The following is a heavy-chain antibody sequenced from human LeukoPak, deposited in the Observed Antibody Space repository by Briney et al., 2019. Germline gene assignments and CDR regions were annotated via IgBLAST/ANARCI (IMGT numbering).Heavy chain of an antibody. J-gene: IGHJ4*02. V-gene: IGHV3-23*01. CDR2: ISGSGGST. CDR1: GFTFSSYA. D-gene: IGHD6-19*01. CDR3: AKLRGWNYFDY. Sequence: AGGSLRLSRAASGFTFSSYAMSWVRQAPGKGLEWVSGISGSGGSTYYADSVKGRFTISRDNSKNTLYLQMNSLRAENTAVYYCAKLRGWNYFDYWGQGTLVTVSS.